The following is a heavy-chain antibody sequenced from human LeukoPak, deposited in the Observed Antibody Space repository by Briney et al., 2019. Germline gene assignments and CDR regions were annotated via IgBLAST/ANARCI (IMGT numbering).Heavy chain of an antibody. CDR1: GYTFTSYY. J-gene: IGHJ4*02. CDR3: ARGLLETYDSSGYYYRGQYYFDY. Sequence: GASVKVSCKASGYTFTSYYMHWVRQAPGQGLEWMGIINPGGGSTSYAQKFQGRVTITADKSTSTAYMELSSLRSEDTAVYYCARGLLETYDSSGYYYRGQYYFDYWGQGTLVTVSS. V-gene: IGHV1-46*01. CDR2: INPGGGST. D-gene: IGHD3-22*01.